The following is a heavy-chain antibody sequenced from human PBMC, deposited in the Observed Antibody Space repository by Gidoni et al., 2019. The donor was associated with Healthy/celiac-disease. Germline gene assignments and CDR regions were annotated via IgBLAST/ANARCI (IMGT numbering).Heavy chain of an antibody. J-gene: IGHJ4*02. CDR1: GATFSSSA. CDR2: IIPILGIA. D-gene: IGHD3-22*01. V-gene: IGHV1-69*04. CDR3: ARDLRYDSSPNRIPAIFDY. Sequence: QVPLVQSGAEVKKPGSSVKVSCTASGATFSSSAISWVRQAPGQGLEWMGRIIPILGIANCAQKFQGRVTITADKSTSTAYMELSSLRSEDTAVYYCARDLRYDSSPNRIPAIFDYWGQGTLVTVSS.